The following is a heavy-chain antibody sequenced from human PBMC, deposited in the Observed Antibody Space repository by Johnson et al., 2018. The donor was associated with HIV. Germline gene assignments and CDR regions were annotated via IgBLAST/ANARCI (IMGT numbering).Heavy chain of an antibody. CDR2: IYSGGST. CDR1: GFTVSSNY. CDR3: ARTRQGAFDI. V-gene: IGHV3-66*02. Sequence: VQLVESGGGLVQPGGSLRVSCAASGFTVSSNYMSWVRQAPGKGLEWVSVIYSGGSTYYADSVKGRFTISRDNSKNTLYLQMNILRAEDTAVYYCARTRQGAFDIWGQGTMVTVSS. J-gene: IGHJ3*02.